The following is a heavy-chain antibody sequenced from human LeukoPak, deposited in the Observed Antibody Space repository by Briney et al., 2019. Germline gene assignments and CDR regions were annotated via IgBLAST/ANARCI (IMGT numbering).Heavy chain of an antibody. D-gene: IGHD2-15*01. Sequence: SQTLSLTCTVSGGSISSGGYYWSWIRQPPGKGLEWIGYIYSSGGTNYNPSLKSRVTISLDTSKNQFSLRLSSVTAADTAVYYCARDFCSGGSCYSYFHYWGQGTLVTVSS. J-gene: IGHJ4*02. CDR1: GGSISSGGYY. CDR3: ARDFCSGGSCYSYFHY. V-gene: IGHV4-61*08. CDR2: IYSSGGT.